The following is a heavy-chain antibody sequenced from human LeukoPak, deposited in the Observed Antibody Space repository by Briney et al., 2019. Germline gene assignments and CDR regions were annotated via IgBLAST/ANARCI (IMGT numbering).Heavy chain of an antibody. Sequence: PSQTLSLTCTVSGGSISSGGYYWSWIRQHPGKGLEWIGYIYYSGSTYCNPSLKSRVTISVDTSKNQFSLKLTSVTAADTAVYYCARPYDTSGYYPFDSWGQGTLVTVSS. CDR1: GGSISSGGYY. D-gene: IGHD3-22*01. V-gene: IGHV4-31*03. CDR2: IYYSGST. CDR3: ARPYDTSGYYPFDS. J-gene: IGHJ4*02.